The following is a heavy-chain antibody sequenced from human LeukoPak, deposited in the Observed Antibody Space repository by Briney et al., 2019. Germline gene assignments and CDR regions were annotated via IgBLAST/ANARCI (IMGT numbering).Heavy chain of an antibody. Sequence: PSETLSLTCTVSGGSISNYDWSWIRQPAGKGLEWIGRIYTSGSTNYNPSLKSRVTMSEDTSKKQFSLKLSSVTAEDTAVYYCASGRTDIVVVPATLRNYYFDYWGQGTLVTVSS. V-gene: IGHV4-4*07. CDR3: ASGRTDIVVVPATLRNYYFDY. CDR2: IYTSGST. CDR1: GGSISNYD. J-gene: IGHJ4*02. D-gene: IGHD2-2*01.